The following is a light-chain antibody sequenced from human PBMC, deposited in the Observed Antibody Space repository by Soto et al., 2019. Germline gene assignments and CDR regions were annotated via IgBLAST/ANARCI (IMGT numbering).Light chain of an antibody. Sequence: EIVMTQSPTILSLSPGERATLSCSATQSVSSYLAWYQQKPGQAPRLLIYGVYTRAPGIPDRFSGSGSGTEFTLTISSLQSEDFAVYYCQQYHSWPPRTFGQGTKVDIK. CDR1: QSVSSY. CDR3: QQYHSWPPRT. V-gene: IGKV3D-15*01. CDR2: GVY. J-gene: IGKJ1*01.